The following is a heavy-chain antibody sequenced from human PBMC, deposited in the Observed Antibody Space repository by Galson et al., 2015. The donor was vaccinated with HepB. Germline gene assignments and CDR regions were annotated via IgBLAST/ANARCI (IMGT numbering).Heavy chain of an antibody. CDR1: GFTFSSYA. D-gene: IGHD5-12*01. J-gene: IGHJ6*03. Sequence: SLRLPCAASGFTFSSYAMHWVRQAPGKGLEWVAVISYDGSNKYYADSVKGRFTIARDNSKNTLYLQMNSLRAEDTAVYYCAREAVDIVATGLLYYYYMDVWGKGTTVTVSS. V-gene: IGHV3-30-3*01. CDR2: ISYDGSNK. CDR3: AREAVDIVATGLLYYYYMDV.